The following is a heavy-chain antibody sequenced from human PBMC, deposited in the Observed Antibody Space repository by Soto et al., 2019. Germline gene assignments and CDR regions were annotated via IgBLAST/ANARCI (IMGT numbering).Heavy chain of an antibody. CDR2: IIPIFGTA. CDR3: ARGGGSTTNLGKYYFDY. D-gene: IGHD2-2*01. J-gene: IGHJ4*02. V-gene: IGHV1-69*13. CDR1: GGTFSSYA. Sequence: SVKVSCKASGGTFSSYAISWVRQAPGQGLEWMGGIIPIFGTANYAQKFQGRVTITADESTSTAYMELSSLRSEDTAVYYCARGGGSTTNLGKYYFDYWGQGTLVTVSS.